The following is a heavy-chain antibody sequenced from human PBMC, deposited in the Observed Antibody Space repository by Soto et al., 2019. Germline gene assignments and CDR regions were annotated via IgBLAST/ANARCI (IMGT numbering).Heavy chain of an antibody. V-gene: IGHV3-11*01. Sequence: QVQLVESGGGLVQPGGSLRLSWAASGFTFGDYEMSWIRQAAGKGPEWVSFLSRSGTTIYYADSVKGRFSISRDNAENSLYLQIESLRVEDTATYLCARISGWYDADSCDMWGQGRMVTVSA. J-gene: IGHJ3*02. D-gene: IGHD6-19*01. CDR3: ARISGWYDADSCDM. CDR1: GFTFGDYE. CDR2: LSRSGTTI.